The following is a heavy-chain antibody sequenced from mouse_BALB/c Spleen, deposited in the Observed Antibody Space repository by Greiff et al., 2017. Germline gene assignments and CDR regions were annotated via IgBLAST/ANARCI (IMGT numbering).Heavy chain of an antibody. CDR2: ISSGGSYT. CDR1: GFTFSSYG. V-gene: IGHV5-6*01. J-gene: IGHJ3*01. CDR3: ARHVDGNSPFAY. D-gene: IGHD2-1*01. Sequence: EVQVVESGGDLVKPGGSLKLSCAASGFTFSSYGMSWVRQTPDKRLEWVATISSGGSYTYYPDSVKGRFTISRDNAKNTLYLQMSSLKSEDTAMYYCARHVDGNSPFAYWGQGTLVTVSA.